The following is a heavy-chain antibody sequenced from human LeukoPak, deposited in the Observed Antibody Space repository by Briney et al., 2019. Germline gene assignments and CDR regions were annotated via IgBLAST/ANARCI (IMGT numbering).Heavy chain of an antibody. J-gene: IGHJ4*02. CDR3: ARDLSGSYLLDY. CDR2: ISSSSNYI. D-gene: IGHD1-26*01. V-gene: IGHV3-21*01. Sequence: PGGSLRLSCAASGFTFSSYSMNWVRQAPGKGLEWVSSISSSSNYIYYADSVKGRFTISRDNAKNSLYLQMNSLRAEDTAVYYCARDLSGSYLLDYWGQGTLVTVSS. CDR1: GFTFSSYS.